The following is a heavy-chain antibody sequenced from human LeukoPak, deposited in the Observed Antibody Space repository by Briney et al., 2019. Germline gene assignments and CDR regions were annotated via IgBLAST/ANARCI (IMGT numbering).Heavy chain of an antibody. Sequence: SETLSLTCAVYGGSFSGYYWSWIRQPPGKGLEWIGEINHSGSTNYNPSLKSRVTISVDTSKNQFSLKLSSVTAEDTAVYYCARDLWFGEGRYWGQGTLVTVSS. CDR2: INHSGST. CDR1: GGSFSGYY. V-gene: IGHV4-34*01. D-gene: IGHD3-10*01. CDR3: ARDLWFGEGRY. J-gene: IGHJ4*02.